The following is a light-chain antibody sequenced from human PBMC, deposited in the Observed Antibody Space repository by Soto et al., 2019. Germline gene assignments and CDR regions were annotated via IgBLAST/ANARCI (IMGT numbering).Light chain of an antibody. J-gene: IGLJ1*01. CDR3: SSYTSSSTLV. Sequence: QSVLTQPASVSGSPGQSITISCTGTSSDVGGYNYVSWYQQHPGKAPKLMIYEVSNRPSGASNRFSGSKSGNTASLTISGLQAEDEADYYCSSYTSSSTLVFGTGTKLT. CDR2: EVS. V-gene: IGLV2-14*01. CDR1: SSDVGGYNY.